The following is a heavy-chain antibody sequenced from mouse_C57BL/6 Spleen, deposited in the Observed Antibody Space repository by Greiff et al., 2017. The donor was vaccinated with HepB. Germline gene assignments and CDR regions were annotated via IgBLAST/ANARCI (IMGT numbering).Heavy chain of an antibody. D-gene: IGHD2-4*01. CDR1: GFTFSDYG. CDR3: ARNGGLRAMDY. Sequence: EVKLMESGGGLVKPGGSLKLSCAASGFTFSDYGMHWVRQAPEKGLEWVAYISSGSSTIYYADTVKGRFTISRDNAKNTLFLQMTSLRSEDTAMYYCARNGGLRAMDYWGQGTSVTVSS. CDR2: ISSGSSTI. V-gene: IGHV5-17*01. J-gene: IGHJ4*01.